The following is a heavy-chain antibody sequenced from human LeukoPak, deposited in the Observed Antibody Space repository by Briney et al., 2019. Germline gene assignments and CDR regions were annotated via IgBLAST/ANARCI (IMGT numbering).Heavy chain of an antibody. CDR3: ARGSDGDEVATNWFDP. J-gene: IGHJ5*02. CDR1: GGSISSGGYY. CDR2: IYYSGST. D-gene: IGHD4-17*01. Sequence: SETLSLTCTVSGGSISSGGYYWSWIRQHPGKGLEWIGYIYYSGSTYYNPSLKSRVTISVDTSKNQFSLKLSSVTAADTAVYYCARGSDGDEVATNWFDPWGQGTLVTVSS. V-gene: IGHV4-31*03.